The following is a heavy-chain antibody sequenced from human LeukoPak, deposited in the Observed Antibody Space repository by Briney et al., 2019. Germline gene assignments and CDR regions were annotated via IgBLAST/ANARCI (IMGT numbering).Heavy chain of an antibody. V-gene: IGHV3-33*01. CDR3: ARGLGYSYGYGIDY. D-gene: IGHD5-18*01. CDR1: GFIFSSYA. J-gene: IGHJ4*02. Sequence: GSLRLSCAASGFIFSSYAMHWVRRAPGKGPEWVAIIWFDGSNQYYAESVEGRFTVSRDNSKNTLYLQMNSLRAEDTAVYSCARGLGYSYGYGIDYWGQGTLVIDSS. CDR2: IWFDGSNQ.